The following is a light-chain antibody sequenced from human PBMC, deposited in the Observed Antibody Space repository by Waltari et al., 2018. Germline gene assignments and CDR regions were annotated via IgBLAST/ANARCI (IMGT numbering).Light chain of an antibody. Sequence: EIILTQSPATLSLSPGDRATLSCRASPSVITSLSWYQQKPGQAPRLLIYDASTRATGIPARFSGSGCGTDFTLTIGSLEPEDVAVYFCLQRSNWPPTFGGGTTVEIK. CDR3: LQRSNWPPT. CDR1: PSVITS. V-gene: IGKV3-11*01. J-gene: IGKJ4*01. CDR2: DAS.